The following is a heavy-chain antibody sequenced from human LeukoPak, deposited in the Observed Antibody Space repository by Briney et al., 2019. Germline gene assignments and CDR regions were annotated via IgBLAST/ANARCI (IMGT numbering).Heavy chain of an antibody. V-gene: IGHV4-39*07. Sequence: SETLSLTCTVSGGSISSSSYYWGWIRQPPGKGLEWIGSIYYSGSTYYNPSLKSRVTISVDTSKNQFSLKLSSVTAADTAMYYCARGNWYFDLWGRGTLVTVSS. CDR2: IYYSGST. CDR1: GGSISSSSYY. J-gene: IGHJ2*01. CDR3: ARGNWYFDL.